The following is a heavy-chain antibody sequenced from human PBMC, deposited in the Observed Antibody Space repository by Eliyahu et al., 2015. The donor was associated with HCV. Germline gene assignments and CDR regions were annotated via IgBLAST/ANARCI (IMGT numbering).Heavy chain of an antibody. CDR3: ARGDYFDSSDYYHDAFDI. J-gene: IGHJ3*02. Sequence: EVQLVESGGGLVQPGGSLRLSCAASGFTFXSXWMSWVRQAPGKGLEWVANIKQDGSEKYYVDSVKGRFTISRDNAKTSLYLQMNSLRAEDTAVYYCARGDYFDSSDYYHDAFDIWGQGTLVTVSS. V-gene: IGHV3-7*04. D-gene: IGHD3-22*01. CDR1: GFTFXSXW. CDR2: IKQDGSEK.